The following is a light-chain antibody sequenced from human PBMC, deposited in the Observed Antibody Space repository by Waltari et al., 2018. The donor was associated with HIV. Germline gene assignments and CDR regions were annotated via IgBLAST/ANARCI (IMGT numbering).Light chain of an antibody. CDR1: SSDVGGYNL. CDR2: EVS. CDR3: CAYAGSTTYVI. V-gene: IGLV2-23*02. Sequence: QSALTQPASVSGSPGQSITISCTGTSSDVGGYNLVPCYQQHPGKAPKLMIYEVSKRPSGVSNRFSGSKSGNTASLTISGLQAEDKADYYCCAYAGSTTYVIFGGGTKLTVL. J-gene: IGLJ2*01.